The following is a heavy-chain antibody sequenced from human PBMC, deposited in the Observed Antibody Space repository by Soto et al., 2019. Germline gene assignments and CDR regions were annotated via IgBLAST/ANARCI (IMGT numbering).Heavy chain of an antibody. Sequence: GGSLRLSCAASGFTFSSYAMSWVRQAPGKGLEWVSAISGSGGSTYYADSVKGRFTISRDNSKNTLYLQMNSLRAEDTAVYYCATRPEPYYYDSSGYFVFDYWGQGTLVTVSS. CDR3: ATRPEPYYYDSSGYFVFDY. V-gene: IGHV3-23*01. D-gene: IGHD3-22*01. J-gene: IGHJ4*02. CDR2: ISGSGGST. CDR1: GFTFSSYA.